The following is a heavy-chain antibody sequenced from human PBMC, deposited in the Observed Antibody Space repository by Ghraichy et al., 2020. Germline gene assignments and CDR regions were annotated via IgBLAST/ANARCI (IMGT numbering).Heavy chain of an antibody. CDR2: IDVSSGNT. J-gene: IGHJ6*02. CDR1: GFTFSSSA. CDR3: AADILQRWIQVWNYGMDV. Sequence: SVKVSCKASGFTFSSSAMQWVRQARGQGLEWMGWIDVSSGNTTYAQKFQERVTITRDMSTSTAYMELSSLRSEDTAVYYCAADILQRWIQVWNYGMDVWGQGTTVSVSS. V-gene: IGHV1-58*02. D-gene: IGHD5-18*01.